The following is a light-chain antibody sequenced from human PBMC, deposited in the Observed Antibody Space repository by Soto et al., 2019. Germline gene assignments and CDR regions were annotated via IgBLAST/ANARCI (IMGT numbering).Light chain of an antibody. CDR1: QSVSSY. CDR2: DAS. Sequence: EIVLTQSPATLSLSPGERATLSCRASQSVSSYLACYQHKPGQAHRLLIYDASNRATGIPARYSGSGSGTDLTLNIISLKPHDFAVDDCQQRIYWSISFGIGTRLQTK. V-gene: IGKV3-11*01. J-gene: IGKJ5*01. CDR3: QQRIYWSIS.